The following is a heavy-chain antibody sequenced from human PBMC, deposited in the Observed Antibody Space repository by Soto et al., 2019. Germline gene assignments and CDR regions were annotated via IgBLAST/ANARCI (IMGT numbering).Heavy chain of an antibody. V-gene: IGHV4-4*02. J-gene: IGHJ4*02. D-gene: IGHD4-17*01. CDR2: IYHTEST. CDR3: ARYDFGTFDY. CDR1: GDSISSSFW. Sequence: PSETLSLTCAVSGDSISSSFWWSWVRQPPGKGLEWIGEIYHTESTVYNPSLKSRVTISVDKSENQFSLNLDSVTAADTAVYYCARYDFGTFDYWGRGILVTVSS.